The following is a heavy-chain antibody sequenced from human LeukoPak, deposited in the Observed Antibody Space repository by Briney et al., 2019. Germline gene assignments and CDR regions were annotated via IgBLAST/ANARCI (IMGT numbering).Heavy chain of an antibody. J-gene: IGHJ4*02. CDR3: ATYQIGWLGVFDY. Sequence: PGGSLRLSCAASGFSFSSYSMNWVRQAPGKGLEWVSYISSSSSTIYYADSVKGRFTISRDNAKNSLYLQMNSLRAEDTAVYYCATYQIGWLGVFDYWGQGTLVTVSS. CDR2: ISSSSSTI. D-gene: IGHD6-19*01. V-gene: IGHV3-48*01. CDR1: GFSFSSYS.